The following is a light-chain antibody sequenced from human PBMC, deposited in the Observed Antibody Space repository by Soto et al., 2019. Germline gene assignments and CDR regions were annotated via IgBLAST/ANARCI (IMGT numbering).Light chain of an antibody. CDR2: LNSDGSH. Sequence: QLVLTQSPSASASLGASVKLTCTLSSGHSSYAIAWHQQQPEKGPRYLMKLNSDGSHSKGDGIPDRFPGSSSGAERYLIISSLQSEDEADYYCQTWGTGIHVFGTGTKVTVL. CDR3: QTWGTGIHV. V-gene: IGLV4-69*01. J-gene: IGLJ1*01. CDR1: SGHSSYA.